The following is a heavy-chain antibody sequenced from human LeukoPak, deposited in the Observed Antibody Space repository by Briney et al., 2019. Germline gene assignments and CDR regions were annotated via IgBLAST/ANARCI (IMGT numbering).Heavy chain of an antibody. CDR2: INHSGST. D-gene: IGHD3-3*01. CDR3: ARVGYDFWSGTYFDY. CDR1: GGSFSGYY. Sequence: SETLSLTCAVYGGSFSGYYWSWIRQPPGKGLEWIGEINHSGSTNYNPSLKSRVTISVDTSKNQFSLKLSSVTAADTAVYYCARVGYDFWSGTYFDYWGQGTLVTVSS. V-gene: IGHV4-34*01. J-gene: IGHJ4*02.